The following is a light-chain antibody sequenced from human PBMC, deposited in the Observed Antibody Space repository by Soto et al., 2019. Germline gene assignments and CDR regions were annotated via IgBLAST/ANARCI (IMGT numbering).Light chain of an antibody. CDR3: MQSMQLPWT. V-gene: IGKV2D-29*01. CDR1: HILLHSNKKTY. Sequence: DIVLTQTPLSLSVTPGRPASISFKSIHILLHSNKKTYVYWYLQKPGQPPQLLIYDVSTRLSGVPDRFSGSGPGTDFTLKISRVEAEDVGIYYCMQSMQLPWTFGQGTKVDIK. J-gene: IGKJ1*01. CDR2: DVS.